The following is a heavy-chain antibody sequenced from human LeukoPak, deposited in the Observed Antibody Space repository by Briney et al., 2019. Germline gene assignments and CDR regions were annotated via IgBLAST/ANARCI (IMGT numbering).Heavy chain of an antibody. CDR3: ARGGSGSYYNVWFDP. D-gene: IGHD3-10*01. CDR1: GGSISSYY. J-gene: IGHJ5*02. Sequence: PSETLSLTCTVPGGSISSYYWSWIRQPPGKGLEWIGYIYTSGSTNYNPSLKSRVTISVDTSKNQFSLKLSSVTAADTAVYYCARGGSGSYYNVWFDPWGQGTLVTVSS. V-gene: IGHV4-4*09. CDR2: IYTSGST.